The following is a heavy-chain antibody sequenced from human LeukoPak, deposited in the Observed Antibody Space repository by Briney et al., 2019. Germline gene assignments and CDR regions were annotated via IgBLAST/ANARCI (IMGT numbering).Heavy chain of an antibody. CDR2: ISYTNII. Sequence: PGGSLRLSCAASGFTFSTYSMNWVRQAPGKGLEWVSYISYTNIIYYADSVKGRFTISRDNSKDTLYLQMNSLRAEDTAVYYCARDLLSVGEFWGQGTLVTVSS. D-gene: IGHD3-16*01. V-gene: IGHV3-48*01. CDR3: ARDLLSVGEF. CDR1: GFTFSTYS. J-gene: IGHJ4*02.